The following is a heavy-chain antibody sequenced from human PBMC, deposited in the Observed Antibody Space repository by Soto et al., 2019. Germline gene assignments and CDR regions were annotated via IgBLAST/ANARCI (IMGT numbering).Heavy chain of an antibody. CDR3: ARIGPYSSSWSYYFDY. V-gene: IGHV5-51*01. J-gene: IGHJ4*02. Sequence: GESLKISCKGSGYSFTSYWIGWVRQMPGKGLEWMGIIYPGDSDTRYSPSFQGQVIISADKSISTAYLQWSSLKASDTAMYYCARIGPYSSSWSYYFDYWGQGTLVTVSS. CDR2: IYPGDSDT. CDR1: GYSFTSYW. D-gene: IGHD6-13*01.